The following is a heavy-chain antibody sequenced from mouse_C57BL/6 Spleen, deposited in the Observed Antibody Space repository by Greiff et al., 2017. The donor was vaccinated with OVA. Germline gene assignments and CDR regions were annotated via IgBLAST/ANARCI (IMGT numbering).Heavy chain of an antibody. CDR1: GFSLTSYG. CDR2: IWSDGST. V-gene: IGHV2-6-1*01. CDR3: ARHSSNYLYYAMDY. Sequence: VKLMESGPGLVAPSQSLSITCTVSGFSLTSYGVHWVRQPPGKGLEWLVVIWSDGSTTYNSALKSRLSISKDNSKSQVFLKMNSLQTDDTAMYYCARHSSNYLYYAMDYWGQGTSVTVSS. D-gene: IGHD2-5*01. J-gene: IGHJ4*01.